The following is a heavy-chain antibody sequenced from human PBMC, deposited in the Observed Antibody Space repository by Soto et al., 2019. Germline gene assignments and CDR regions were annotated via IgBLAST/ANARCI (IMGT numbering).Heavy chain of an antibody. J-gene: IGHJ5*02. CDR3: ARHPEVNWFDP. CDR2: IYYSGST. V-gene: IGHV4-34*01. Sequence: SSETLSLTCAVYGGSFSGYYWSWIRQPPGKGLEWIGCIYYSGSTYYNPSLKSRVTISVDTSKNQFSLKLSSVTAADTAVYYCARHPEVNWFDPWGQGTLVTVSS. CDR1: GGSFSGYY.